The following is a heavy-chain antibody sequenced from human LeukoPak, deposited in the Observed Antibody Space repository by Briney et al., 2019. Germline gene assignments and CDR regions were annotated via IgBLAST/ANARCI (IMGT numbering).Heavy chain of an antibody. D-gene: IGHD1-26*01. CDR2: INHSGST. V-gene: IGHV4-34*01. CDR3: ARGGSPVGATNDY. J-gene: IGHJ4*02. Sequence: SETLSLTCTVSGGSISSYYWSWIRQPPGKGLEWIGEINHSGSTNYNPSLKSRVTISVDTSKNQFSLKLSSVTAADTAVYYCARGGSPVGATNDYWGQGTLVTVSS. CDR1: GGSISSYY.